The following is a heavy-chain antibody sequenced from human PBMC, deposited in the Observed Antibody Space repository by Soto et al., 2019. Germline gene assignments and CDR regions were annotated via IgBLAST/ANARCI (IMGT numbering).Heavy chain of an antibody. V-gene: IGHV3-33*01. CDR1: GVSFSDYG. J-gene: IGHJ5*01. CDR2: IWYDGSNK. D-gene: IGHD2-15*01. Sequence: QVQLVESGGGVVQPGRSLRLSCAVSGVSFSDYGMHWVRQAPGKGLEWVATIWYDGSNKNYAESVKGRFTISRDNSKHMLYLQMNNLRVDDTAVYHCALPGGEVVHSWFDYWGQGTLVTVSS. CDR3: ALPGGEVVHSWFDY.